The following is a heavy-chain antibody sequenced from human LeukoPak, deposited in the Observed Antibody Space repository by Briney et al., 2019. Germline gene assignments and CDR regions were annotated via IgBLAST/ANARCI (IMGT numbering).Heavy chain of an antibody. D-gene: IGHD3-16*01. J-gene: IGHJ4*02. CDR2: IYYSGST. V-gene: IGHV4-39*07. CDR1: GGSISSSSYY. Sequence: SETLSLTCTVSGGSISSSSYYWGWIRQPPGKGLEWIGSIYYSGSTYYNPSLKSRVTISVDTSRNQFSLRLSSVTAADTAVYYCTQGAGWLIDYWGQGILVSVSS. CDR3: TQGAGWLIDY.